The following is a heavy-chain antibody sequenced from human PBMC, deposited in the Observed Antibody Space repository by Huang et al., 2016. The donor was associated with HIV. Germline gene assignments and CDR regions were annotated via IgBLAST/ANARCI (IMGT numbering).Heavy chain of an antibody. CDR3: ARAKDTWDAYDI. J-gene: IGHJ3*02. Sequence: QVQLVESGGGVVQPGRSLRLSCAASGFPFNNHAMPWVRQAPGKGLDWVAVRTNDGSNNDYADSVKGRFTISRDSSKSTLFLHMTSLRTEDTAVYYCARAKDTWDAYDIWGQGTMVIVSS. V-gene: IGHV3-30-3*01. CDR1: GFPFNNHA. CDR2: RTNDGSNN. D-gene: IGHD5-18*01.